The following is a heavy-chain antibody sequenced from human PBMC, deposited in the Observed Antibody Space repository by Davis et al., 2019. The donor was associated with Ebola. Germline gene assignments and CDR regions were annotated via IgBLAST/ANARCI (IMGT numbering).Heavy chain of an antibody. J-gene: IGHJ6*02. CDR1: GFTFSSYA. Sequence: PGGSLRLSCVASGFTFSSYAMHWVRQAPGKGLEWVAVISYDGSNKYYADSVKGRFTISRDNSKNTLYLQMNSLRAEDTAVYYCARDLSDFWSGFYYYYGMDVWGQGTTVTVSS. V-gene: IGHV3-30-3*01. CDR2: ISYDGSNK. D-gene: IGHD3-3*01. CDR3: ARDLSDFWSGFYYYYGMDV.